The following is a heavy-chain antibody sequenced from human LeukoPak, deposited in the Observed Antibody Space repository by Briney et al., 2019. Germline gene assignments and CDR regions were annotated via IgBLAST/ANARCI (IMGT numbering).Heavy chain of an antibody. J-gene: IGHJ4*02. CDR1: GGSISSGNYF. Sequence: PSETLSLTCTVSGGSISSGNYFWTWIRQPAGKGLEWIGRIYTSGTTNYNPSLQSRVTISLDTSKNQFSLKLSSVTAADTAVYYCAREKQGGSTFCGYWGQGTLVTVSS. CDR3: AREKQGGSTFCGY. CDR2: IYTSGTT. D-gene: IGHD2-21*01. V-gene: IGHV4-61*02.